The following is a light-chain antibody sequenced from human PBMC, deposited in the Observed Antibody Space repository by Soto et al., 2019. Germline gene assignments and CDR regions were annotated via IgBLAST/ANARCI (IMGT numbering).Light chain of an antibody. Sequence: DIQMTQSPSTLSASVGDRVTITCRASQSISSWLAWYQQKPGKAPKLLIYDASSLESGVSSRFSGSGSGTEFTLTISSLQPDDFATYYCQQYNSYWTFGQGTKVDIK. CDR1: QSISSW. V-gene: IGKV1-5*01. CDR2: DAS. J-gene: IGKJ1*01. CDR3: QQYNSYWT.